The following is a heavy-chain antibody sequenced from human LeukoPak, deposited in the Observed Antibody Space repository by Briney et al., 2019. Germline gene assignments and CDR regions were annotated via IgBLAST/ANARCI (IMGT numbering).Heavy chain of an antibody. CDR3: ARDASVYFSYGVGIWFDP. CDR2: IGSSASSI. D-gene: IGHD5-18*01. Sequence: GGSLRLSCAASGFTFSSYEMNWVRQAPGKGLEWVSSIGSSASSIYYADSVKGRFTISRDNAKNSLYLQMNSLRAEDTAVYYCARDASVYFSYGVGIWFDPWGQGTLVTVSS. V-gene: IGHV3-48*03. J-gene: IGHJ5*02. CDR1: GFTFSSYE.